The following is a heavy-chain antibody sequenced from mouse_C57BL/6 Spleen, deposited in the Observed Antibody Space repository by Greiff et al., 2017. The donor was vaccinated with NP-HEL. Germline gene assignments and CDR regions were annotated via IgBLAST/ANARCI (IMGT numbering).Heavy chain of an antibody. J-gene: IGHJ2*01. V-gene: IGHV5-6*01. D-gene: IGHD1-1*01. CDR3: ARRALYYGSSLYYFDY. Sequence: EVKLVESGGDLVKPGGSLKLSCAASGFTFSSYGMSWVRQTPDKRLEWVATISSGGSYTYYPDSVKGRFTISRDNAKNTLYLQMSSLKSEDTAMYYCARRALYYGSSLYYFDYWGRGTTLTVSS. CDR2: ISSGGSYT. CDR1: GFTFSSYG.